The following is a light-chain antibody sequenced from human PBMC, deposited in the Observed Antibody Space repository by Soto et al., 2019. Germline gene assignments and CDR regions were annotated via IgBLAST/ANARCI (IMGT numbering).Light chain of an antibody. CDR3: CAYAGSETWV. V-gene: IGLV2-23*02. CDR2: EVS. J-gene: IGLJ3*02. CDR1: TSDVGTYSL. Sequence: QSALTQPASVSGSPGQSITISCSGTTSDVGTYSLVSWYQQHPGKAPKVMIYEVSKRPSGASDRFSGSKSGNTASLTISRLEAEDEADYYCCAYAGSETWVFGGGTKVTVL.